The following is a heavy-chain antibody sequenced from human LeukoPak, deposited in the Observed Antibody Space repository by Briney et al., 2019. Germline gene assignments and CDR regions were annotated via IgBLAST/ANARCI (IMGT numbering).Heavy chain of an antibody. CDR1: GFTFSSYG. CDR2: IYSGGST. V-gene: IGHV3-53*01. D-gene: IGHD2-21*01. CDR3: ARDSSYCGGDCFDP. J-gene: IGHJ5*02. Sequence: GGSLRLSCAASGFTFSSYGMSWVRQAPGKGLEWVSVIYSGGSTYYADSVKGRFTISRDNSKNTLYVQMNSLRAEYTAVYYCARDSSYCGGDCFDPWGQGTLVTVSS.